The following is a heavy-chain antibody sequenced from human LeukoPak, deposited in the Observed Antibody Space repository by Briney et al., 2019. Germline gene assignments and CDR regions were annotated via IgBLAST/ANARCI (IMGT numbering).Heavy chain of an antibody. J-gene: IGHJ5*02. CDR2: IYYSGST. Sequence: SETLSLTCTVSGASISSYYWSWLRQPPGKGLEWIGYIYYSGSTNYNPSLKSRVTISVDTSKNQFSLRLSSVTAADTAVYYCARHRYYYDSSGYYYQPWGQGTLVTVSS. D-gene: IGHD3-22*01. CDR1: GASISSYY. V-gene: IGHV4-59*01. CDR3: ARHRYYYDSSGYYYQP.